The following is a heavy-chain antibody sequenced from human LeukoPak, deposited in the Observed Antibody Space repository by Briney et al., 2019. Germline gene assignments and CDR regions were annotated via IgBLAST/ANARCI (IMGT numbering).Heavy chain of an antibody. V-gene: IGHV4-34*01. CDR3: AREIDGSGSPFDY. CDR2: INHSGST. D-gene: IGHD3-10*01. Sequence: SETLSLTCAVYGGSFSGYYWSWIRQPPGKGLEWIGEINHSGSTNYNPSLKSRVTISVDTSKNQFSLKLSSVTAADTAVYYCAREIDGSGSPFDYWAREPLSPSP. CDR1: GGSFSGYY. J-gene: IGHJ4*02.